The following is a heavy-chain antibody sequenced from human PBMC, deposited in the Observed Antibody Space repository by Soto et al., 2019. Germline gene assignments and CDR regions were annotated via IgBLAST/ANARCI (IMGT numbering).Heavy chain of an antibody. V-gene: IGHV3-64*02. Sequence: GGSLRLSCAASGFTFSSYAMRWVRQAPGRGLEYVSAISSNGGSTYYADSVKGRFTISRDNSKNTLYLQMGNLRAEDMAVYYCSRGIDGYNSLGYWGQGTLVTVSS. CDR1: GFTFSSYA. CDR3: SRGIDGYNSLGY. J-gene: IGHJ4*02. D-gene: IGHD5-12*01. CDR2: ISSNGGST.